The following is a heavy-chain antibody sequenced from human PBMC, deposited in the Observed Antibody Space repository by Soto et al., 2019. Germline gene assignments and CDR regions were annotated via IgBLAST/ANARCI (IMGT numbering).Heavy chain of an antibody. CDR2: ISYDGSIK. V-gene: IGHV3-30*18. CDR3: AKDKGVTRLDY. D-gene: IGHD1-1*01. CDR1: GFTFSSYG. Sequence: QVQLVESGGGVVQPGRSVRLSCAAASGFTFSSYGIHWVRQAPGKGLEWVAVISYDGSIKYYADSVKGRFTVSRDNSKXXXYLXMXXLRXXDTXVYYCAKDKGVTRLDYWGQGTLVTVSS. J-gene: IGHJ4*02.